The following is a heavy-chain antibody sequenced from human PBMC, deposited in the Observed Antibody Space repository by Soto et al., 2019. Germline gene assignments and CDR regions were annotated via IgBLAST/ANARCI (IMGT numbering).Heavy chain of an antibody. Sequence: SQTLSLPCTVSGGSISSYYWSWIRQPPGKGLEWIGYIYYSGSTNYNPSLKSRVTISVDTSKNQFSLKLSSVTAADTAVYYCARGLTDYGDYGRGYYYYMDVWGKGTTVTVSS. D-gene: IGHD4-17*01. CDR1: GGSISSYY. V-gene: IGHV4-59*01. CDR2: IYYSGST. CDR3: ARGLTDYGDYGRGYYYYMDV. J-gene: IGHJ6*03.